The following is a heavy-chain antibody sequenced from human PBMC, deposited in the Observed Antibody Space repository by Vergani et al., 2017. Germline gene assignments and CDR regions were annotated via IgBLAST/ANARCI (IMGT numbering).Heavy chain of an antibody. D-gene: IGHD2-2*01. Sequence: QVQLVETGGGVVQPGGSLRLYCATSGFSFNTYGAHCVRQAPGKGLEWVAFIGYDGRIKYNVDSVKGRFTISRDTSKKTLSLQMRSLRADDTAVYYCARVSRAYCSSTSCYAFDIWGQGTMVTVSS. CDR2: IGYDGRIK. J-gene: IGHJ3*02. V-gene: IGHV3-30*02. CDR3: ARVSRAYCSSTSCYAFDI. CDR1: GFSFNTYG.